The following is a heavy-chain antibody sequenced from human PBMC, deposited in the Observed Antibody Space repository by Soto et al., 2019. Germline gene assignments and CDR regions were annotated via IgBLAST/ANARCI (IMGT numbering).Heavy chain of an antibody. CDR1: GGSVSSGSYY. V-gene: IGHV4-61*01. J-gene: IGHJ3*01. D-gene: IGHD6-19*01. CDR2: IYYSGST. Sequence: TSETLSLTCTVSGGSVSSGSYYWSWIRQPPGKGLEWIGYIYYSGSTNYNPSLKSRVTISVDTSKNQFSLKLSSVTAADTAVYYCGRDFKGVAGVGHNVFDFWGKGKRFTVSS. CDR3: GRDFKGVAGVGHNVFDF.